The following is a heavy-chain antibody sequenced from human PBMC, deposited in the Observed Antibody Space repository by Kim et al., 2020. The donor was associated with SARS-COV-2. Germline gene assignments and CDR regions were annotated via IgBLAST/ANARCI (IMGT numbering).Heavy chain of an antibody. D-gene: IGHD3-22*01. CDR2: IRQDGSEK. Sequence: GGSLRLSCAASGFTFSSYCMSWVRQAPGKGLEWVANIRQDGSEKYYVDSVKGRFTISRDNAKNSLYLQMNSLRAEDTAVYYCARDGDYYDSSGYYSWDPDAVDNWGQGTLVTVSS. CDR3: ARDGDYYDSSGYYSWDPDAVDN. V-gene: IGHV3-7*01. CDR1: GFTFSSYC. J-gene: IGHJ3*02.